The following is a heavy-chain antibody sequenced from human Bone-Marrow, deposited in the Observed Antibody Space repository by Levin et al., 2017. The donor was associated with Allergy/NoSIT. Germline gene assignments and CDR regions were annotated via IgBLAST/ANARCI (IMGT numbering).Heavy chain of an antibody. J-gene: IGHJ6*02. CDR2: GSGNNGDT. CDR3: ARDDGHMYDGSDYRRHYYDGMNV. Sequence: ASVKVSCKTSGYTFLSYGISWIRQAPGKGREGRGRGSGNNGDTTYRESPQDRITMSTDTSTNTAYLEMRSLTADDTGVYYCARDDGHMYDGSDYRRHYYDGMNVWGLGTIVIVS. D-gene: IGHD3-22*01. V-gene: IGHV1-18*01. CDR1: GYTFLSYG.